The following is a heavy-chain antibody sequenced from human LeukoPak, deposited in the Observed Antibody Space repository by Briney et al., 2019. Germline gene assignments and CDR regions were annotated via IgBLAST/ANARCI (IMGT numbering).Heavy chain of an antibody. CDR3: AREMATIQAFDI. J-gene: IGHJ3*02. Sequence: PGGSLRLSCAASGFTFSSYSMNWVRQAPGKGLEWVSSISSSSSYIYYADSVKGRFTISRDNAKNSLYLQMNSLRAEDTAVYYCAREMATIQAFDIWGQGTMVTVSS. CDR1: GFTFSSYS. D-gene: IGHD5-24*01. V-gene: IGHV3-21*01. CDR2: ISSSSSYI.